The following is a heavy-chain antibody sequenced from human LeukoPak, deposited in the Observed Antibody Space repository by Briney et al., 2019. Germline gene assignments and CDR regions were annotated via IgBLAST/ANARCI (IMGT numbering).Heavy chain of an antibody. CDR1: GFSFPYG. CDR3: ARGGAARPDF. D-gene: IGHD6-6*01. J-gene: IGHJ4*02. V-gene: IGHV3-23*01. CDR2: ITNSGGNT. Sequence: GGSLRLSCEASGFSFPYGMSWVRQAPGKGLEWVSGITNSGGNTYYADSVKGRFTISRDNSKNTLFLEMNSLRVEDTAVYYCARGGAARPDFWGQGTLVTVSS.